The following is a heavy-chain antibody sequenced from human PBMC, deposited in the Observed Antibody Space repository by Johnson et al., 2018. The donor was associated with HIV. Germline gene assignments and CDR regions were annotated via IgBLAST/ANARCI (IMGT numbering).Heavy chain of an antibody. CDR3: ARGLDAAGDAFDI. CDR1: GFTFSGSA. J-gene: IGHJ3*02. V-gene: IGHV3-73*01. D-gene: IGHD3-9*01. CDR2: IRSKANSYAT. Sequence: VQLLESGGGVVQPGRSLRLSCAASGFTFSGSAMHWVRQASGKGLEWVGRIRSKANSYATAYAASVKGRFTISRDYSKSTLYLHMNSLKTEDTAVYYCARGLDAAGDAFDIWGQGTMVTVSS.